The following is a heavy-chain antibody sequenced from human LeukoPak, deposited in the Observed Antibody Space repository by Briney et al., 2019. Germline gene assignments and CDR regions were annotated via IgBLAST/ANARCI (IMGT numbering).Heavy chain of an antibody. V-gene: IGHV3-11*01. CDR1: GFTFSDYY. Sequence: GGSLRLSCAASGFTFSDYYMSWIRQAPGKGLEWVSYISSSGSTIYYADSVKGRFTISRDNAKNSLYLQMNSLRAEDTAVYYCASWLGYGDYEGPFDYWGQGTLVTVSS. D-gene: IGHD4-17*01. CDR3: ASWLGYGDYEGPFDY. J-gene: IGHJ4*02. CDR2: ISSSGSTI.